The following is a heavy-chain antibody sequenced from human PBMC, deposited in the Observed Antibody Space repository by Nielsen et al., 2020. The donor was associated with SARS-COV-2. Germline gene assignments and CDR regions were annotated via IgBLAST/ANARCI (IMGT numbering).Heavy chain of an antibody. Sequence: ASVKVSCKASGYTFTSYGISWVRQAPGQGLEWMGWISAYNGNTNYAQKLQGRVTMTTDTSTSTAYMELSSLRSEDTAVYYCARDSCSSTSCHISDYYYGMDVWGQGTTVTVSS. CDR3: ARDSCSSTSCHISDYYYGMDV. J-gene: IGHJ6*02. D-gene: IGHD2-2*01. CDR1: GYTFTSYG. CDR2: ISAYNGNT. V-gene: IGHV1-18*01.